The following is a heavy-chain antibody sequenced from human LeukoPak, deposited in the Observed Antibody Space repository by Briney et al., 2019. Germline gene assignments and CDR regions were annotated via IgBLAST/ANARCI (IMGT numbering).Heavy chain of an antibody. J-gene: IGHJ6*02. D-gene: IGHD5-12*01. CDR1: GGSVTSYY. V-gene: IGHV4-59*02. CDR2: IYYTGST. CDR3: ARTGSGRDYYGMDV. Sequence: SETLSLTCTVSGGSVTSYYWSWIRQPPGKGLEWIGYIYYTGSTNYNPSLESRVTISIDTSKNHFSLNLTAVTAADTAIYYCARTGSGRDYYGMDVWGQGTSVTVSS.